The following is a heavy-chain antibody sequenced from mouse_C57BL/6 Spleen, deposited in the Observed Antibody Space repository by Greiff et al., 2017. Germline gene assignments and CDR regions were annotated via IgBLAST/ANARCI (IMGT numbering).Heavy chain of an antibody. Sequence: QVQLQQPGTELVKPGASVKLSCKASGYTFTSYWMHWVKQRPGQGLEWIGNINPSNGGTNYNEKFKSKATLTVDKSASTAYMQLSSLTSEDSAVYYCARGSGTRDYIDYWGQGTTLTVSS. CDR1: GYTFTSYW. D-gene: IGHD4-1*01. J-gene: IGHJ2*01. CDR2: INPSNGGT. CDR3: ARGSGTRDYIDY. V-gene: IGHV1-53*01.